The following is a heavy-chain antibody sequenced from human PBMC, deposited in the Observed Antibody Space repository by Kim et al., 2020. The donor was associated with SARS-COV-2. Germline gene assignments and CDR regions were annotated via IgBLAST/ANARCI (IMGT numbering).Heavy chain of an antibody. J-gene: IGHJ4*02. CDR3: ARGRRHKLRFLEWFPVLYFDY. V-gene: IGHV4-34*01. Sequence: SETLSLTCAVYGGSFSGYYWSWIRQPPGKGLEWIGEINHSGSTNYNPSLKSRVTISVDTSKNQFSLKLSSVTAADTAVYYCARGRRHKLRFLEWFPVLYFDYWGQGTLVTVSS. CDR2: INHSGST. CDR1: GGSFSGYY. D-gene: IGHD3-3*01.